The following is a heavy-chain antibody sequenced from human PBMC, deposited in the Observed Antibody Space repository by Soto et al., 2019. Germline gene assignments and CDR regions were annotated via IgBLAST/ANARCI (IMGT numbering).Heavy chain of an antibody. CDR1: GFSVSSNY. D-gene: IGHD4-17*01. Sequence: EVQLVESGGGLVQPGGSLRLSCAASGFSVSSNYMSWVRQAPGKGLECVSLIYSGGSTYYADSVKGRFTISRHNFNNTLYLQMNSLRSDDTAVYYGATRSVTAPRWGQGTLVTVSS. J-gene: IGHJ4*02. CDR3: ATRSVTAPR. CDR2: IYSGGST. V-gene: IGHV3-53*04.